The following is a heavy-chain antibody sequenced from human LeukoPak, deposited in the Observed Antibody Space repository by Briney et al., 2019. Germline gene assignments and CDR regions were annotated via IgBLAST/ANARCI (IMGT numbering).Heavy chain of an antibody. Sequence: PSETLSLTCTVSGGSVSSGSYYWSWIRQPPGKGLEWIGYIYYSGSTNYNPSHKSRVTISVDTSKNQFSLKLSSVTAADTAVYYCARWSGSYYYFDYWGQGTLVTVSS. D-gene: IGHD1-26*01. J-gene: IGHJ4*02. CDR1: GGSVSSGSYY. CDR3: ARWSGSYYYFDY. CDR2: IYYSGST. V-gene: IGHV4-61*01.